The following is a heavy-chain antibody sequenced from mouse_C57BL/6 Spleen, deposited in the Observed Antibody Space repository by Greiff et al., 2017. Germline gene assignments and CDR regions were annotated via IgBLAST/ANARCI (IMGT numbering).Heavy chain of an antibody. V-gene: IGHV2-2*01. J-gene: IGHJ4*01. D-gene: IGHD2-4*01. CDR1: GFSLTSYG. CDR2: IWSGGST. CDR3: ARHSLYDYDDAMDY. Sequence: VKLQESGPGLVQPSQSLSITCTVSGFSLTSYGVHWVRQSPGKGLEWLGVIWSGGSTDYNAAFISRLSISKDNSKSQVFFKMNSLQADDTAIYYCARHSLYDYDDAMDYWGQGTSVTVSS.